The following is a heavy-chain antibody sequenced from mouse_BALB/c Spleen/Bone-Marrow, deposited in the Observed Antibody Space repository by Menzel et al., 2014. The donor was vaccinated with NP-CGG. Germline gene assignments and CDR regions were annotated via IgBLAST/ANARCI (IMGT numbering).Heavy chain of an antibody. D-gene: IGHD1-1*01. CDR3: ARGYYDSSSCFAY. V-gene: IGHV1-20*02. J-gene: IGHJ3*01. CDR1: GYSFTGYF. CDR2: INPYNGDT. Sequence: EVQPQQSGPELVKPAASVKISCKASGYSFTGYFMNWVMQSHGKSLEWIGRINPYNGDTFYNQKINGQATLTVDKSSSTAYMELRSLASEDSAVYYCARGYYDSSSCFAYWGQGTLITVSA.